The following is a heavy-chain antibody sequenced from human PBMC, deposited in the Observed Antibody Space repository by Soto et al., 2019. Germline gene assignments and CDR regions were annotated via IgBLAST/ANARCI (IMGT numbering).Heavy chain of an antibody. CDR1: GGSFSGYY. D-gene: IGHD3-3*01. J-gene: IGHJ5*02. CDR3: ARAGTNYDFWSGLNWFDP. CDR2: INHSGST. Sequence: SETLSLTCAVYGGSFSGYYWSWIRQPPGKGLEWIGEINHSGSTNYNPSLKSRVTISVDTSKNQFSLKLSSVTAADTAVYYCARAGTNYDFWSGLNWFDPWGQGTLVTVSS. V-gene: IGHV4-34*01.